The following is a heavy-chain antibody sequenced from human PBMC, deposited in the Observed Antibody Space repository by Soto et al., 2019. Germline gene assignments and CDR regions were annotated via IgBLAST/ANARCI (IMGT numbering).Heavy chain of an antibody. Sequence: ASVKVSCKASGYTFTSYDINWVRQATGQGLEWIGWINPNSGNTGYAQKFQGRVTMTRNTSVSTAYMELSSLRSEDRGVYYCGRGFSTVTNGMDVGGQCSNVTVSS. D-gene: IGHD4-17*01. CDR2: INPNSGNT. CDR1: GYTFTSYD. V-gene: IGHV1-8*01. J-gene: IGHJ6*02. CDR3: GRGFSTVTNGMDV.